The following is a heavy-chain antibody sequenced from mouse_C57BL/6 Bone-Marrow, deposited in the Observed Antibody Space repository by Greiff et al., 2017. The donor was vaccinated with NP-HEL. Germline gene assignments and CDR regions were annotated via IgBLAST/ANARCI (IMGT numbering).Heavy chain of an antibody. CDR2: INPNNGGT. CDR1: GYTFTDYY. D-gene: IGHD2-2*01. V-gene: IGHV1-26*01. CDR3: ASTMVKGY. J-gene: IGHJ2*01. Sequence: VQLQQSGPELVKPGASVKISCKASGYTFTDYYMNWVKQSPGKSLEWIGDINPNNGGTSYNQKFKGKATLTVDKSSSTAYMELRSLTSEDSAVYYCASTMVKGYWGQGTTLTVSS.